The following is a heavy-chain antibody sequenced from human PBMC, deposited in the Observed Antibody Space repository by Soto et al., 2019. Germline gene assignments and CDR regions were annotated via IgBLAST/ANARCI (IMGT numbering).Heavy chain of an antibody. V-gene: IGHV3-23*01. CDR1: GFTFSDYS. CDR2: LTRDGTS. CDR3: TKRATTIPTPGNYFDS. J-gene: IGHJ4*02. D-gene: IGHD1-1*01. Sequence: GGSLRLSCAACGFTFSDYSMSWVRQTPERGLEWVSSLTRDGTSYYADSVQGRFTVSRNNSKNTVSLQMHSLRAEDTALYYCTKRATTIPTPGNYFDSWGQGTLVTVSS.